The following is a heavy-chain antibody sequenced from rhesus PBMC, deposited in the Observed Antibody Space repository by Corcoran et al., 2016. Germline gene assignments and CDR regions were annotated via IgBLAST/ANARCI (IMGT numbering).Heavy chain of an antibody. D-gene: IGHD6-31*01. CDR2: IRNGRGST. CDR1: GFTFSSYG. J-gene: IGHJ4*01. CDR3: AKVEYIAADPSFDY. V-gene: IGHV3S5*01. Sequence: EVQLVESGGGLVQPGGSLRLSCAASGFTFSSYGMNWVRQAPGKGLEWVSYIRNGRGSTYYADSGNGLFTISTENSKNTLSLQMNSLRAEDTAVYYCAKVEYIAADPSFDYWGQGVLVTVSS.